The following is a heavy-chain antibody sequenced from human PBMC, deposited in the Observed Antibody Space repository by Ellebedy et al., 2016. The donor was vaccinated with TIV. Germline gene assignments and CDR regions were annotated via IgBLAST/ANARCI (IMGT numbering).Heavy chain of an antibody. J-gene: IGHJ3*01. CDR2: INPSGGST. V-gene: IGHV1-46*01. Sequence: ASVKVSCKASGYTFTSYYMHWVRQAPGQGLEWMAMINPSGGSTTYAQKFRGRATMTRDTSTSTVYMEMSSLTSEDTAVYYCARMTTVTGIDAFDLWGQGTMVTVSS. D-gene: IGHD4-11*01. CDR1: GYTFTSYY. CDR3: ARMTTVTGIDAFDL.